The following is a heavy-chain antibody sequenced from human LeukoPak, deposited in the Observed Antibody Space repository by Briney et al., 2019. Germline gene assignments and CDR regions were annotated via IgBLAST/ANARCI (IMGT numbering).Heavy chain of an antibody. CDR1: GGSISSGGYS. J-gene: IGHJ6*02. CDR3: ARRRASWFGELSRYGMDV. Sequence: PSETLSLTCAVSGGSISSGGYSWSWIRQPPGKGLEWIGEINHSGSTNYNPSLKSRVTISVDTSKNQFSLKLSSVTAADTAVYYCARRRASWFGELSRYGMDVWGQGTTVTVSS. CDR2: INHSGST. V-gene: IGHV4-34*01. D-gene: IGHD3-10*01.